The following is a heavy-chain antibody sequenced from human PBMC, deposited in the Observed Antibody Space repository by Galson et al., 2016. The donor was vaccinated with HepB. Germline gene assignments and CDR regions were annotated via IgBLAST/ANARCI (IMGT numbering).Heavy chain of an antibody. J-gene: IGHJ4*02. V-gene: IGHV4-59*02. CDR1: GGNVLSYY. CDR2: IYHSGSS. D-gene: IGHD3-10*01. CDR3: ARDVNRGAIDS. Sequence: SETLSLTCAVSGGNVLSYYWSWIRQPPGKGLEWIGHIYHSGSSDYNPSLKSRVTMSIDTSKNQFAPMLSSVTAADTAMYFCARDVNRGAIDSWGQGTLVIVTS.